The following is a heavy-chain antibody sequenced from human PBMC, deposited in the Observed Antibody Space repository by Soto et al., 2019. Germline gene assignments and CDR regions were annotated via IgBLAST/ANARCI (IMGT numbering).Heavy chain of an antibody. V-gene: IGHV7-4-1*01. D-gene: IGHD3-3*01. Sequence: ASVKVSCKASGYTFTSYAMNWVRQAPGQGLEWMGWINTNTGNPTYAQGFTGRFVFSLDTSVSTAYLQICSLKAEDTAVYYCARDHNYDFWSGYYLPTYGMDGWGQGSTVTVS. CDR3: ARDHNYDFWSGYYLPTYGMDG. CDR1: GYTFTSYA. CDR2: INTNTGNP. J-gene: IGHJ6*02.